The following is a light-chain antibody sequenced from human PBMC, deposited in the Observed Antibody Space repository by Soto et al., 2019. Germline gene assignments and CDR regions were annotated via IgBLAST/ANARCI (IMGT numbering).Light chain of an antibody. CDR2: LGS. Sequence: EIVMTQSPPSLTVTPGEPASISCRSSQRLLHSNGNTFLDWYLQKPGQSPQLLIYLGSNRASGVPERVSGSEAGTDFTMKISRVEAEDAGVYYCMQALETPYTFGQGTKLEIK. V-gene: IGKV2-28*01. CDR1: QRLLHSNGNTF. J-gene: IGKJ2*01. CDR3: MQALETPYT.